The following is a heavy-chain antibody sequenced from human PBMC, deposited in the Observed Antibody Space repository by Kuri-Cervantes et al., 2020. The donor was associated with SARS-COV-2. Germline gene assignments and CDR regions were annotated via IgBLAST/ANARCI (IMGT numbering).Heavy chain of an antibody. Sequence: GESLKISCAASGFTFSSYAMHWVRQAPGKGLEWVTVISYDGSNKYYADSVKGRFTISRDNSKNTLYLQMNSLRAEDTAVYYCARGLAVEYYFDYWGQGTLVTVSS. J-gene: IGHJ4*02. D-gene: IGHD6-19*01. CDR1: GFTFSSYA. CDR3: ARGLAVEYYFDY. CDR2: ISYDGSNK. V-gene: IGHV3-30-3*01.